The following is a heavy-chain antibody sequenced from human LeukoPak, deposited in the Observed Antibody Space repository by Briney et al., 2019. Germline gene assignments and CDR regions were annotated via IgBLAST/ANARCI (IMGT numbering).Heavy chain of an antibody. CDR2: INPKSGGT. J-gene: IGHJ4*02. Sequence: ASVKVSCKASGYTFTNYYMHWVRQAPGLGFEWMGWINPKSGGTSYPQKFQGRLTMARDMSISTAYMELSRLRSDDTAVYYCVPSANYYYFDYWGQGTLVTVSS. V-gene: IGHV1-2*02. CDR1: GYTFTNYY. D-gene: IGHD1-26*01. CDR3: VPSANYYYFDY.